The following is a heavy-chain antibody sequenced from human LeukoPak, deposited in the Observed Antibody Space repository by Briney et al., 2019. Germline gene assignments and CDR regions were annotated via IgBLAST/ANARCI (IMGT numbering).Heavy chain of an antibody. CDR2: ISGSGGST. D-gene: IGHD5-18*01. V-gene: IGHV3-23*01. CDR1: GFTFSSYA. J-gene: IGHJ4*02. CDR3: AKDEGQLWLRGGDY. Sequence: GGSLILSCAASGFTFSSYAMSWVRQAPGKGLEWVSAISGSGGSTYYADSVKGRFTISRDNSKNTLYLQMNSLRAEDTAVYYCAKDEGQLWLRGGDYWGQGTLVTVSS.